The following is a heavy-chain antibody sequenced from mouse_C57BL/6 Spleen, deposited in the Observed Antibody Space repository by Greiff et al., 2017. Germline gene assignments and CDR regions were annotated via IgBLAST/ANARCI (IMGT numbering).Heavy chain of an antibody. CDR3: ARVEGYYAMDY. V-gene: IGHV5-17*01. CDR2: ISSGSSTI. J-gene: IGHJ4*01. CDR1: GFTFSDYG. Sequence: EVKLVESGGGLVKPGGSLKLSCAASGFTFSDYGMHWVRQAPEKGLEWVAYISSGSSTIYYADTVKGRFTISRDNAKNTLFLPMTSLRSEDTAMYYCARVEGYYAMDYWGQGTSVTVSS.